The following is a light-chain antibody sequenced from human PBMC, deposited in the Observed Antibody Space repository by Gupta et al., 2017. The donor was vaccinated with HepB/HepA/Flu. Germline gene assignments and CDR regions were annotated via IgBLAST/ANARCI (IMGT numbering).Light chain of an antibody. CDR2: EVS. V-gene: IGLV2-23*02. Sequence: QSALTQPASASGSPGQSLTISCTGTSSDVGSYNYVSWYQQHPGKAPKLMIYEVSKRPSGVYDRFSGSKSGNTASLTISGLQAEEEADYYCCSYAGSGTYVFGGGTKVTVL. CDR3: CSYAGSGTYV. J-gene: IGLJ1*01. CDR1: SSDVGSYNY.